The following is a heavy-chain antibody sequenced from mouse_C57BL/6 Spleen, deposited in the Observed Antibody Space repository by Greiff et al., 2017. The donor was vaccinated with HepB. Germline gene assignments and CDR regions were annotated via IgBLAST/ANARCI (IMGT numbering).Heavy chain of an antibody. CDR3: ARYYSNYVDY. Sequence: QVELQQPGAELVKPGASVKMSCKASGYTFTSYWITWVKQRPGQGLEWIGDIYPGSGSTNYNEKFKSKATLPVDTSSSTAYMQLSSLTSEDSAVYYCARYYSNYVDYWGQGTTLTVSS. D-gene: IGHD2-5*01. CDR1: GYTFTSYW. V-gene: IGHV1-55*01. CDR2: IYPGSGST. J-gene: IGHJ2*01.